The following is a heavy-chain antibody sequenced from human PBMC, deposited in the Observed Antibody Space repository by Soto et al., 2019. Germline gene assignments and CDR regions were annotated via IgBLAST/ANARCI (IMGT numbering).Heavy chain of an antibody. J-gene: IGHJ2*01. CDR1: GGSISSSNW. Sequence: QVQLQESGPGLVKPSGTLSLTCAVSGGSISSSNWWSWVRQPPGKGLEWIGEIYHSASTNYNPSLNSRVTISVYKFKDQFSLKLSSVTAADTAVYYCAGEFQDWYFDLWGRGTLVTVSS. CDR2: IYHSAST. V-gene: IGHV4-4*02. CDR3: AGEFQDWYFDL.